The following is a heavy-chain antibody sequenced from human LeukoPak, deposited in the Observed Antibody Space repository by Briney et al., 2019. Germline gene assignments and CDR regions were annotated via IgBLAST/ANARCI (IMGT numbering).Heavy chain of an antibody. CDR1: GFTFSSYS. Sequence: GGSLRLSCAASGFTFSSYSMNCVRQSPGKGVEWVSSISSSSSYIYYGVSVKGRFTISRDNAKNSLYLQMHSLRAEDTAVYYCARDQFSSSRYYYYYMDVWGKGTTVTVSS. CDR2: ISSSSSYI. D-gene: IGHD6-6*01. V-gene: IGHV3-21*01. J-gene: IGHJ6*03. CDR3: ARDQFSSSRYYYYYMDV.